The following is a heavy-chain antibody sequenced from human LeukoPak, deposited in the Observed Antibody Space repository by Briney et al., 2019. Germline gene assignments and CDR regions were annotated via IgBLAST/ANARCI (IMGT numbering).Heavy chain of an antibody. CDR3: ARDLTDYSNYPYYFDY. CDR2: SHPSGGST. CDR1: GYTFTSYY. J-gene: IGHJ4*02. D-gene: IGHD4-11*01. Sequence: ASVKVSCKASGYTFTSYYMHWVRQAPGQGLEWMGISHPSGGSTSYAQKFQGRVTVTRDTSTSTAYMELRSLRSDDTAVYYCARDLTDYSNYPYYFDYWGQGTLVTVSS. V-gene: IGHV1-46*01.